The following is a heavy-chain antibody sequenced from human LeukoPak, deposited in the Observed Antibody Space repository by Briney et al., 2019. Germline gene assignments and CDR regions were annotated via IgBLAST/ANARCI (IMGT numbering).Heavy chain of an antibody. CDR2: ISWNSGST. CDR1: GFPFDDYA. Sequence: PGRTLLLSCAASGFPFDDYAMRCGRQAQGKGLEWVSGISWNSGSTYYADSVKGRFTVSRDNSKNTLYLQMNSLRAEDTAVYYCARDSPERCFDYWGQGTLVTVSS. CDR3: ARDSPERCFDY. J-gene: IGHJ4*02. V-gene: IGHV3-9*01. D-gene: IGHD1-14*01.